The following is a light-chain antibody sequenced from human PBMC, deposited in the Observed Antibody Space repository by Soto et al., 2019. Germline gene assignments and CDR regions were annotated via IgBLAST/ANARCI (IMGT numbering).Light chain of an antibody. CDR1: QSVRSDY. J-gene: IGKJ2*01. CDR3: QQFGRSPSMYT. Sequence: EIVLTQSPGTLSLSPGERATLSCRASQSVRSDYLAWYQQKPGQAPRLIIYGASSRATGITDRFSGSGSGTDFTLTISRLEPEDFAVYYCQQFGRSPSMYTFGQGTKLEIK. CDR2: GAS. V-gene: IGKV3-20*01.